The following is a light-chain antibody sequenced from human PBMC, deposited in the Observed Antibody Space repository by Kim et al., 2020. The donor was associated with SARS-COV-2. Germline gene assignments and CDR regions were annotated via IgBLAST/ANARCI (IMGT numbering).Light chain of an antibody. Sequence: NFMLTQPHSVSESPGKTVTISCTRSSGSIDDNYVQWYQQRPGGVPTTVIYEADQRPSGVSDRFSGSIDNSSNSASLTISGLRTEDEADYYCQSYNRDNVIFGGGTQLTVL. V-gene: IGLV6-57*04. CDR1: SGSIDDNY. J-gene: IGLJ2*01. CDR3: QSYNRDNVI. CDR2: EAD.